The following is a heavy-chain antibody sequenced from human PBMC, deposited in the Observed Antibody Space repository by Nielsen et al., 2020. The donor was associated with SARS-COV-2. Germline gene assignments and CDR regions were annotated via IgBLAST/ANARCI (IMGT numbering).Heavy chain of an antibody. CDR2: IKQDGSEK. CDR3: ARGPDPIAAAPSDY. J-gene: IGHJ4*02. Sequence: WIRQPPGKGLEWVANIKQDGSEKYYVDSVKGRFTISRDNAKNSLYLQMNSLRAEDTALYHCARGPDPIAAAPSDYWGQGTLVTVSS. D-gene: IGHD6-13*01. V-gene: IGHV3-7*03.